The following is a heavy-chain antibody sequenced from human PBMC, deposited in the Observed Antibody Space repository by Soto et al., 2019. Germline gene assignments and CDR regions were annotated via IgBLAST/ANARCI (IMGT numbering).Heavy chain of an antibody. CDR2: ISWNSGSI. D-gene: IGHD3-10*01. Sequence: GGSLRLSCAASGFTFDDYAMHWVRQAPGKGLEWVSGISWNSGSIGYADSVKGRFTISRDNAKNSLYLQMNSLRGEDTAVYYCAREGGSYNWFDPWGQGTLVTVSS. CDR1: GFTFDDYA. CDR3: AREGGSYNWFDP. V-gene: IGHV3-9*01. J-gene: IGHJ5*02.